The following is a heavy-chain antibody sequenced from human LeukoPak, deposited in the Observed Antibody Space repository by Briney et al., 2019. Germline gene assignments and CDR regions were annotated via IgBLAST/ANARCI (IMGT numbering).Heavy chain of an antibody. CDR1: GYTFSNYD. V-gene: IGHV1-8*01. CDR3: ARGPALGAEKNGVVDY. CDR2: MNPKSYNR. J-gene: IGHJ4*02. Sequence: ASVKVSCEASGYTFSNYDINWVRQATGQGLEYMGWMNPKSYNRGYAQKFQGRLIMTRDTSKNTAYMELSSLRSEDTAVYYCARGPALGAEKNGVVDYWGQGTLVTVSS. D-gene: IGHD1-26*01.